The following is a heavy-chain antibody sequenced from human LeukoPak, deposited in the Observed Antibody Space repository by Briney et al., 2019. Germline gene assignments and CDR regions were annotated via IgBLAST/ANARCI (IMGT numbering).Heavy chain of an antibody. CDR2: IKQDGSQK. J-gene: IGHJ5*01. D-gene: IGHD2/OR15-2a*01. CDR1: GFSFSSDW. V-gene: IGHV3-7*01. Sequence: GGSLRLSCAASGFSFSSDWMNWVRQLPGEGLEWLANIKQDGSQKYYVDSVKGRFTISRDNAKNSLYLQMKSLRAEDMAVYYCARDVSMYSWPESWGQGTLVSVSS. CDR3: ARDVSMYSWPES.